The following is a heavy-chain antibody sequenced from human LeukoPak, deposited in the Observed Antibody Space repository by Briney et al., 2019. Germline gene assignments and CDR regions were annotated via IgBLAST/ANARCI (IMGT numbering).Heavy chain of an antibody. CDR1: GYTFTSYG. CDR2: ISAYNGNT. Sequence: ASAKVSCKASGYTFTSYGISWVRQAPGQGLEWMGWISAYNGNTNYAQKLQGRVTMTTDTSTSTAYMELRSLRSDDTAVYYCARDREAYGSGSYLLYWGQGTLVTVSS. D-gene: IGHD3-10*01. J-gene: IGHJ4*02. CDR3: ARDREAYGSGSYLLY. V-gene: IGHV1-18*01.